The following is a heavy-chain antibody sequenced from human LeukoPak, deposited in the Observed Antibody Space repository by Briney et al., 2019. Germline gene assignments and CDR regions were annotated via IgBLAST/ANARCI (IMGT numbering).Heavy chain of an antibody. CDR2: INPSGGST. CDR3: ARRSSSLGFY. CDR1: GYTFASYY. V-gene: IGHV1-46*01. Sequence: ASVKVSCKASGYTFASYYMHWVRQAPGQGLEWIGIINPSGGSTSYAQKFQGRVTMTRDTSTSTVYMELSSLRSEDTAVYCCARRSSSLGFYWGQGTLVTVSS. J-gene: IGHJ4*02. D-gene: IGHD6-13*01.